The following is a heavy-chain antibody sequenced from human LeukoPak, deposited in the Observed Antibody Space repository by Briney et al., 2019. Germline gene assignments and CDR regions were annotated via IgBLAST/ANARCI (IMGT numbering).Heavy chain of an antibody. CDR2: VNHSGST. V-gene: IGHV4-34*01. J-gene: IGHJ6*03. CDR1: GGSLSGFY. CDR3: ARTRVVPAAYYYYYMDV. Sequence: SETLSLTCTVSGGSLSGFYWSWIRQPPGKGLEWIGEVNHSGSTTYNPSLKSRVTISVDTSKNQFSLKVSSVTAADTAVYYCARTRVVPAAYYYYYMDVWGKGTTVTVSS. D-gene: IGHD2-2*01.